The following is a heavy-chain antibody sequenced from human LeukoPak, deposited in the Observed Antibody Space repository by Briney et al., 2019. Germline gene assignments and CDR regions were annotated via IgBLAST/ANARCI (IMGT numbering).Heavy chain of an antibody. CDR3: ASQRDYDFWSGYYSSLDY. D-gene: IGHD3-3*01. J-gene: IGHJ4*02. CDR1: GGTFSSYA. Sequence: SVKVSCKASGGTFSSYAISWVRQAPGQGLEWMGGIIPIFSTANYAQKFQGRVTITADESTSTAYMELSSLRSEDTAVYYCASQRDYDFWSGYYSSLDYWGQGTLVTVSS. V-gene: IGHV1-69*13. CDR2: IIPIFSTA.